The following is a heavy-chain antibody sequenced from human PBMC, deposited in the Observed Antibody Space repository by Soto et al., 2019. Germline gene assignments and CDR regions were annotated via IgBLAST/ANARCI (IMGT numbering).Heavy chain of an antibody. J-gene: IGHJ6*02. CDR1: GYTFTSYY. D-gene: IGHD2-2*01. CDR3: AREDIVVVPAAMDKIDYYYYGIDV. Sequence: GASVKVSCKASGYTFTSYYMHWVRQAPGQGLEWMGIINPSGGSTSYAQKFQGRVTMTRDTSTSTVYMELSSLRSEDTAVYYCAREDIVVVPAAMDKIDYYYYGIDVWGQGTTVTVSS. V-gene: IGHV1-46*01. CDR2: INPSGGST.